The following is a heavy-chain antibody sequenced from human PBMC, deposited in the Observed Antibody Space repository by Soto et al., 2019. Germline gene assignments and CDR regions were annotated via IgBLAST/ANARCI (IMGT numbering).Heavy chain of an antibody. J-gene: IGHJ4*02. CDR2: ISYDGSNK. V-gene: IGHV3-30-3*01. D-gene: IGHD2-15*01. CDR3: ARSPMGYCSGGSCYSSPFDY. CDR1: GFTFSSYA. Sequence: GGSLRLSCAASGFTFSSYAMHWVRQAPGKGLEWVAVISYDGSNKYYADSVKSRFTISRDNSKNTLYLQMNSLRAEDTAVYYCARSPMGYCSGGSCYSSPFDYWGQGTLVTVSS.